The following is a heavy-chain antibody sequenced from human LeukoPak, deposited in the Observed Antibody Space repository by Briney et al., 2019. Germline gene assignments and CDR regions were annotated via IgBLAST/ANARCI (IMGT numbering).Heavy chain of an antibody. V-gene: IGHV4-59*01. J-gene: IGHJ4*02. D-gene: IGHD6-19*01. CDR2: IYYSGST. Sequence: NPSETLSLTCTVSGGSISSYYWSWIRQPPGKGLEWIGYIYYSGSTNYNPSPKSRVTISLDTSKNQFSLKLSSVTAADTAVYYCARGGRNIAVAGFDYWGQGTLVTVSS. CDR1: GGSISSYY. CDR3: ARGGRNIAVAGFDY.